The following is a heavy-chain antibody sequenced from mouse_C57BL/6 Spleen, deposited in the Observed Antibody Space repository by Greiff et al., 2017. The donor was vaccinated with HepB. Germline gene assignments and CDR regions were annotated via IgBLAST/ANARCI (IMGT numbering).Heavy chain of an antibody. D-gene: IGHD1-1*01. Sequence: VQLQESGPGLVAPSQSLSITCTVSGFSFTSYGVDWVRQPPGKGLEWLGVIGGGGSTNYNSALMSRLSISKDNSKSQVFLKMNSLQTDITAMYYAAKSSGGYSVSSYEYFDVWGPGTTVTVSS. CDR1: GFSFTSYG. V-gene: IGHV2-9*01. CDR2: IGGGGST. CDR3: AKSSGGYSVSSYEYFDV. J-gene: IGHJ1*01.